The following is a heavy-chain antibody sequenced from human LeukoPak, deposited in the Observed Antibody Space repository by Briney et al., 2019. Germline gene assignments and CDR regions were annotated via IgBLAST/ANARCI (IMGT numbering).Heavy chain of an antibody. Sequence: PSETLSLTCTVSGGSINSYYWSWIRQPPAKGLEWIGYIYYSGSTNYNPSLKSRVTISVDTSKNQFSLKLSSVTAADTAVYYCARGLAAAGTSYFDYWGQGTLVTVSS. V-gene: IGHV4-59*01. J-gene: IGHJ4*02. CDR1: GGSINSYY. D-gene: IGHD6-13*01. CDR2: IYYSGST. CDR3: ARGLAAAGTSYFDY.